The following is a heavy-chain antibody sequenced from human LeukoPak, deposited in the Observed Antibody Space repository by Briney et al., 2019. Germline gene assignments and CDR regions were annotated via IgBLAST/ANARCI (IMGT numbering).Heavy chain of an antibody. CDR3: ARDLNMYDFWSGYYTD. Sequence: GGSLRLSCAASGFSFSTYWMSWVRQAPGKGLEWVANIEQDGSEKYYVDSVKGRFTISRDNAKNSLYMQMNSLRAEDTAVYYCARDLNMYDFWSGYYTDWGQGILVTVSS. D-gene: IGHD3-3*01. J-gene: IGHJ4*02. CDR2: IEQDGSEK. V-gene: IGHV3-7*01. CDR1: GFSFSTYW.